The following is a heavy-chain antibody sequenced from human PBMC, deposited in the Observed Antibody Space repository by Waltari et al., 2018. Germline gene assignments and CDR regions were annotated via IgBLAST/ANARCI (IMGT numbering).Heavy chain of an antibody. V-gene: IGHV3-33*01. Sequence: QVQLVESGGGVVQPGRSLRLSCVVWGFPFSSHNMHWVRQSPGKGLEWVADIWYDGRKENYVDSVKGRFRISRDNSKNTVYLQLDRVSADDTAVYFCARGRYSSSSYIDYWGRGTLVTVSS. CDR3: ARGRYSSSSYIDY. D-gene: IGHD6-6*01. CDR1: GFPFSSHN. J-gene: IGHJ4*02. CDR2: IWYDGRKE.